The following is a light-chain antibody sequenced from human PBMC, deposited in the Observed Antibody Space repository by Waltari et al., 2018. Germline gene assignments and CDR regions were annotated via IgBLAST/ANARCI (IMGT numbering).Light chain of an antibody. V-gene: IGLV2-8*01. J-gene: IGLJ1*01. CDR3: SSYAGSDIYV. CDR2: EVS. Sequence: QSALSQPPSACGSPGQSVTIHCTGTSSAGGSYNNVSSYPQHPGTAPKVMIYEVSKRPSGVPDRFSGSKSANTASLTVSGLQAEDEADYYCSSYAGSDIYVFGTGTKVTVL. CDR1: SSAGGSYNN.